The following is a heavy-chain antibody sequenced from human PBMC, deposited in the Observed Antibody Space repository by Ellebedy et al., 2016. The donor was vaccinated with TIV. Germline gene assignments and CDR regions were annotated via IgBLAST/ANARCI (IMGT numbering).Heavy chain of an antibody. CDR3: ARDLFCSDGVCYVGHWFDP. CDR2: INHRGST. Sequence: ESLKISCAVSGDPFSGHYWTWIRQPPGKGLEWIGNINHRGSTNYNPSLKSRVTISVDASKKQFSLKLTSVTAADTAVYYCARDLFCSDGVCYVGHWFDPWGQGTLVTVSS. V-gene: IGHV4-34*01. CDR1: GDPFSGHY. J-gene: IGHJ5*02. D-gene: IGHD2-8*01.